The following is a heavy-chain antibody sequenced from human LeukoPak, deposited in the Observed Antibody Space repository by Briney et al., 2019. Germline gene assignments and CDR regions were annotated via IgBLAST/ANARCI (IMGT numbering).Heavy chain of an antibody. CDR3: ARDGRDYDSSGYTRGDAFDI. Sequence: GSLRLSCAASGFTVSSNYMSWVRQAPGKGLEWVSVIYSGGSTYYADSVKGRFTISRDNSKNTLYLQMNSLRAEDTAVYYCARDGRDYDSSGYTRGDAFDIWGQGTMVTVSS. J-gene: IGHJ3*02. CDR1: GFTVSSNY. V-gene: IGHV3-66*01. CDR2: IYSGGST. D-gene: IGHD3-22*01.